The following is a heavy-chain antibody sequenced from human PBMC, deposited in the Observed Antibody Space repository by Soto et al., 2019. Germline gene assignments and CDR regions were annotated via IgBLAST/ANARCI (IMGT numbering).Heavy chain of an antibody. Sequence: GGSLRLSCAASGFTFSSYWMSWVRQAPGKGLEWVANIKQDGSEKYYADSVKGRFTISRDNAKNSLYLQMNSLRAEDTAVYYCARDAGYSSGPSIDYWGQGTLVTVS. D-gene: IGHD6-19*01. CDR3: ARDAGYSSGPSIDY. V-gene: IGHV3-7*01. CDR1: GFTFSSYW. CDR2: IKQDGSEK. J-gene: IGHJ4*02.